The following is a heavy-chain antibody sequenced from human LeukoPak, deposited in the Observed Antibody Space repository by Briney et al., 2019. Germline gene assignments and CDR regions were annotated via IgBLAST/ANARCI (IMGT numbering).Heavy chain of an antibody. CDR3: ARADLKTLRGVIKMFDY. CDR2: IYHSGST. J-gene: IGHJ4*02. CDR1: GYSISSGYY. V-gene: IGHV4-38-2*02. D-gene: IGHD3-10*01. Sequence: SETLSLTCTVSGYSISSGYYWGWIRQPPGKGLEWIGSIYHSGSTYYNPSLKSRVTISVDTSKNQFSLKLSSVTAADTAVYYCARADLKTLRGVIKMFDYWGQGTLVTVSS.